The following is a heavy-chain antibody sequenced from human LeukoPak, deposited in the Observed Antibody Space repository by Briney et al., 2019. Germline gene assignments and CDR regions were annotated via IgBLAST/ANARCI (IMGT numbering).Heavy chain of an antibody. Sequence: GGSLRLSCAASGFTLSSYAMSWVRQAPGKGLEWVSAISGSGGSTYYADSVKGRFTISRDNSKNTLYLQMNSLRAEDTAVYYCAKDLGSGWSPYYFDYWGQGTLVTVSS. J-gene: IGHJ4*02. CDR3: AKDLGSGWSPYYFDY. CDR1: GFTLSSYA. D-gene: IGHD6-19*01. CDR2: ISGSGGST. V-gene: IGHV3-23*01.